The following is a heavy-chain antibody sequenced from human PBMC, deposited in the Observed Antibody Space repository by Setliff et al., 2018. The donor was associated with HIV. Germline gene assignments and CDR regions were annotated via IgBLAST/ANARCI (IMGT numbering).Heavy chain of an antibody. CDR2: IKGKTDGGTI. D-gene: IGHD3-22*01. V-gene: IGHV3-15*01. CDR1: GLTSTNAY. CDR3: TTEVRYYDSSDPDY. Sequence: PGGSLRLSCAASGLTSTNAYMKWVRQAPGKGLEWVGRIKGKTDGGTIDYADVVKGRFTISRDDSKNTLYLQMNSLKTEDTAVYYCTTEVRYYDSSDPDYWGQGTLVTVSS. J-gene: IGHJ4*02.